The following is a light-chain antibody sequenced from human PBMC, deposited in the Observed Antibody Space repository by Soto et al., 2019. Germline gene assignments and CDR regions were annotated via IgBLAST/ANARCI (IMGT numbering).Light chain of an antibody. J-gene: IGLJ2*01. CDR1: SSDVGGYNS. Sequence: QSVLTQPPSASGSPGQSVTISCTGTSSDVGGYNSVSWYQQHPGKVPRLMIYEVSKRPSGVPDRFSGSKSVNTAPLAVSGLQAEDEAYYYCSSYSGSNNLVFGGGTKLTVL. CDR3: SSYSGSNNLV. V-gene: IGLV2-8*01. CDR2: EVS.